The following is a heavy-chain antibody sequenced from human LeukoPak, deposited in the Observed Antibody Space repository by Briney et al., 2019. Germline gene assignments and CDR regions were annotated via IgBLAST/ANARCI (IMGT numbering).Heavy chain of an antibody. Sequence: SDTLSLTCAVSGYSITSSSWWGWIRQPPGKGLEWIGYIYHSGTTYYNPSLKSRVTISVDTSKNQFSLKLSSVTAADTAVYYCARGPAAAGIYYYYGMDVWGQGTTVTVSS. CDR3: ARGPAAAGIYYYYGMDV. CDR1: GYSITSSSW. V-gene: IGHV4-28*03. D-gene: IGHD6-13*01. CDR2: IYHSGTT. J-gene: IGHJ6*02.